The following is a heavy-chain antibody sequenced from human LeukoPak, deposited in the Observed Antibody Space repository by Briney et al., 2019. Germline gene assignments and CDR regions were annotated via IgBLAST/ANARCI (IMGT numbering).Heavy chain of an antibody. CDR3: EKDRSRSNWNYFSSDY. D-gene: IGHD1-7*01. V-gene: IGHV3-23*01. CDR1: GFTFSSYA. CDR2: ISGSGGST. J-gene: IGHJ4*02. Sequence: GGSLRLSCAASGFTFSSYAMSWVRQAPGKGLEWVSAISGSGGSTYYADSVKGRFTISRDNSKNTLYLQMNSLRAEDTAVYYCEKDRSRSNWNYFSSDYWGQGTLVTVSS.